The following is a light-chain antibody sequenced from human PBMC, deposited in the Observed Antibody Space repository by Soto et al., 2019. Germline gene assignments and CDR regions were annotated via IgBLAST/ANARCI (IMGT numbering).Light chain of an antibody. Sequence: DIQMTQSPSTLSASVGDRITITCRASQTVSTWLAWYQQKPGKAPKLLIYRASSLESGVASRFSGSGSGTEFTLTISSLQPDYFATYYCQQYHTYWTFGQGTKVEIK. CDR1: QTVSTW. V-gene: IGKV1-5*03. CDR3: QQYHTYWT. J-gene: IGKJ1*01. CDR2: RAS.